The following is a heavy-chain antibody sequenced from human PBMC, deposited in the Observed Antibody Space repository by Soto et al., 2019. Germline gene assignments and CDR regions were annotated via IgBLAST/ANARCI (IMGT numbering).Heavy chain of an antibody. D-gene: IGHD6-19*01. CDR2: ISSSSSYI. J-gene: IGHJ3*02. Sequence: GGSLRLSCAASEFTFSSYSMNWVRQAPGKGLEWVSSISSSSSYIYYADSVKGRFTISRDNAKNSLYLQMNSLRAEDTAVYYCASLYSSGWSYDAFDIWGQGTMVTVSS. CDR1: EFTFSSYS. V-gene: IGHV3-21*01. CDR3: ASLYSSGWSYDAFDI.